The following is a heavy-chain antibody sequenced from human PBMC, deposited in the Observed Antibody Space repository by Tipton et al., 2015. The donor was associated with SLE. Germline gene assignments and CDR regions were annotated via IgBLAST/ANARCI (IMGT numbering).Heavy chain of an antibody. CDR3: ARDPNGGYGSFDY. J-gene: IGHJ4*02. Sequence: TLSLTCTVSGGSISSPYWSWIRQPPGRGLEWLGFIYSRGSSSYNPSLQNRVTMSLDTSRNQFSLELKSVTAADTAVYYCARDPNGGYGSFDYWGLGALVTVSS. D-gene: IGHD7-27*01. CDR1: GGSISSPY. CDR2: IYSRGSS. V-gene: IGHV4-4*08.